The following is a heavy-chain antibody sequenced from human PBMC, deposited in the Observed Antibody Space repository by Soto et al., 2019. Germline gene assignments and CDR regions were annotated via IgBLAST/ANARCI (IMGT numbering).Heavy chain of an antibody. Sequence: ASVKVSCQASGYTFTSYDINWVRQATGQGLEWMGWMNPNSGNTGYAQKFQGRVTMTRNTSISTAYMELSSLRSEDTAVYYCARGGEVAVAGSYMDVWGKGTTVTVSS. CDR3: ARGGEVAVAGSYMDV. CDR1: GYTFTSYD. J-gene: IGHJ6*03. CDR2: MNPNSGNT. V-gene: IGHV1-8*01. D-gene: IGHD6-19*01.